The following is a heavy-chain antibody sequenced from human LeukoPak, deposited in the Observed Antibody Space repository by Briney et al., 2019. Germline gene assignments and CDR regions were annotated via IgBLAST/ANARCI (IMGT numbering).Heavy chain of an antibody. V-gene: IGHV1-69*06. J-gene: IGHJ4*02. CDR3: ARGVDYYDSSDYSPYYFDY. CDR2: IIPIFGTA. CDR1: GGTFSSYA. D-gene: IGHD3-22*01. Sequence: SVKVSCKASGGTFSSYAISWVRQAPGQGLEWMGGIIPIFGTANYAQKFQGRVTITADKSTSTAYMELGSLRSEDTAVYYCARGVDYYDSSDYSPYYFDYWGQGTLVTVSS.